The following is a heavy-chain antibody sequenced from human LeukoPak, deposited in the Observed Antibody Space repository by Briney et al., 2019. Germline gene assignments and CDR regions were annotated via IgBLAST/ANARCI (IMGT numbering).Heavy chain of an antibody. J-gene: IGHJ4*02. CDR3: ARETYYYGSGSYADY. CDR1: GGSISSYY. CDR2: IYTSGST. D-gene: IGHD3-10*01. Sequence: SETLSLTCTVSGGSISSYYWSWIRQPAGKGLEWIGRIYTSGSTNYNPSLKSRVTMSVDTSKNQFSLKLSSVTAADTAVYYCARETYYYGSGSYADYWGQGTPVTVSS. V-gene: IGHV4-4*07.